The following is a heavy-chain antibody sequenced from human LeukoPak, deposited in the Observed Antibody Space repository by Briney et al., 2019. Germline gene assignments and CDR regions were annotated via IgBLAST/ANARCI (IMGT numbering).Heavy chain of an antibody. CDR2: ISYDGSNK. J-gene: IGHJ4*02. CDR3: AKEDAAGWYGVDY. CDR1: GFTFSSYW. Sequence: GGSLRLSCAASGFTFSSYWMSWVRQAPGKGLEWVAVISYDGSNKYYADSVRGRFTISRDNSKNTVSLQMNSLRPEDTAVYYCAKEDAAGWYGVDYWGQGTLVTVSS. D-gene: IGHD6-19*01. V-gene: IGHV3-30*18.